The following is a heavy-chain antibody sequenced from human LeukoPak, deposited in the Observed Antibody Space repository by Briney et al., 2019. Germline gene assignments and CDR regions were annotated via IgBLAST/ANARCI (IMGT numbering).Heavy chain of an antibody. CDR3: ARDTGGGHFDY. Sequence: ASVKVSCKASGGTFSSYAISWVRQAPGQGLEWMGGIIPIFGTANYAQKFQGRVTITADKSTSTAYMELSSLRSEDTAVYYCARDTGGGHFDYWGQGTLVTVSS. D-gene: IGHD1-26*01. V-gene: IGHV1-69*06. CDR2: IIPIFGTA. J-gene: IGHJ4*02. CDR1: GGTFSSYA.